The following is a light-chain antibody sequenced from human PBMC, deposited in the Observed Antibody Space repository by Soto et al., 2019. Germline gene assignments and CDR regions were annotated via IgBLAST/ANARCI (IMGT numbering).Light chain of an antibody. Sequence: NFMLTQPHSVSESPGKTVSISCTGSGGSIASNYVHWYQQRPGSAPTTVISEDNQRPSGVPDRFSGSIDSSSNSASLTISGLKTEDEADYFCRSYDGSNVVFGGGTKLTVL. V-gene: IGLV6-57*02. CDR2: EDN. J-gene: IGLJ2*01. CDR1: GGSIASNY. CDR3: RSYDGSNVV.